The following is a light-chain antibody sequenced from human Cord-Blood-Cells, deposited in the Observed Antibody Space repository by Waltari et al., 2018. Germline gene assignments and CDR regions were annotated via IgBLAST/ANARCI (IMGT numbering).Light chain of an antibody. V-gene: IGLV2-23*01. CDR2: EGS. CDR1: SSAVGSYNL. Sequence: QSALTQPDSVSGSPGQSITLSRPGPSSAVGSYNLVPWYQQHPGKAPKLMIYEGSKRPSGVSNRFSGSKSGNTASLTISGLQAEDEADYYCCSYAGSSTWVFGGGTKLTVL. CDR3: CSYAGSSTWV. J-gene: IGLJ3*02.